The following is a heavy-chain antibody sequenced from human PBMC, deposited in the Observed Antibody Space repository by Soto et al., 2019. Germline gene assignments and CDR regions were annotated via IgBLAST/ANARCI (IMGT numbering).Heavy chain of an antibody. Sequence: SETKCLTCTVSDGNISSYYWSWIRKKTGKGLEWIGYIYYSGSTNYNPSLKSRVTISVDTSKNQFSLKLSSVTAADTAVYYCARVGSSGWYANYYYYMDVWGKGTTVTVSS. CDR1: DGNISSYY. CDR2: IYYSGST. J-gene: IGHJ6*03. D-gene: IGHD6-19*01. CDR3: ARVGSSGWYANYYYYMDV. V-gene: IGHV4-59*01.